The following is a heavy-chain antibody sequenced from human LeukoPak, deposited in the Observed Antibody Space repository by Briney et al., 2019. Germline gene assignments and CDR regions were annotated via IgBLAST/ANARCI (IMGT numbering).Heavy chain of an antibody. V-gene: IGHV3-33*01. CDR1: GFTFXXXX. CDR2: IWYDGSNX. J-gene: IGHJ4*02. CDR3: ARGEYSMSSGYDY. Sequence: GGSLRLSXGASGFTFXXXXXXXVRQAPGXXXXXXXVIWYDGSNXYYADXXXGRXXISRDNSKNTLYLQMNSLRAEDSAVYYCARGEYSMSSGYDYWGQGTLVTVSS. D-gene: IGHD6-6*01.